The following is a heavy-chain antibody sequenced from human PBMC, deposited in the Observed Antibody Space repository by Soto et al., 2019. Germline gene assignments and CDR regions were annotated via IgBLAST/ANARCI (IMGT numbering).Heavy chain of an antibody. CDR3: ARGGSRYSSGWEAYDY. D-gene: IGHD6-19*01. J-gene: IGHJ4*02. V-gene: IGHV3-33*01. Sequence: QVQLVESGGGVVQPVTSLRLSCVASGFTFSTYGMHWVRQAAGKGLEWVALIWYDGSNKYYADSVKGRFTISRDNSKNTVYLQMNSLRVEETAVYYCARGGSRYSSGWEAYDYWGQGTLVTVSS. CDR2: IWYDGSNK. CDR1: GFTFSTYG.